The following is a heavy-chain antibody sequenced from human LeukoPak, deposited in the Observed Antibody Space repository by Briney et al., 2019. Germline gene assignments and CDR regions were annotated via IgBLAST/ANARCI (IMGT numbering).Heavy chain of an antibody. V-gene: IGHV4-39*01. Sequence: SETLSLTCTVSGDSISSNRYYWGWIRQPPGKGLEWIGSIYYSGSTYYNPSLKSRVTISVDTSKNQFSLKLSSVTAADTAVYYCARMYSSGLDYWGQGTLVTVSS. D-gene: IGHD6-19*01. CDR3: ARMYSSGLDY. J-gene: IGHJ4*02. CDR1: GDSISSNRYY. CDR2: IYYSGST.